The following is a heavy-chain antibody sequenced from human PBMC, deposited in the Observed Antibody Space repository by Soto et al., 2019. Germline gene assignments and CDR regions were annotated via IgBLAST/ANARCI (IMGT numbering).Heavy chain of an antibody. CDR3: ARHDGWEPNFDY. CDR2: IDPSDSYT. V-gene: IGHV5-10-1*01. Sequence: GESLKISCKGSGYSFTSYWISWVRQMPGKGLEWMGRIDPSDSYTNYSPSFQGHVTISADKSISTAYLQWSSLKASDTAMYYCARHDGWEPNFDYRGQGTLVTVSS. CDR1: GYSFTSYW. J-gene: IGHJ4*02. D-gene: IGHD1-26*01.